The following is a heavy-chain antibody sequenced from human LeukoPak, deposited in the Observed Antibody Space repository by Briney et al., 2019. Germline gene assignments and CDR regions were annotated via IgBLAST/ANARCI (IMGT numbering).Heavy chain of an antibody. CDR3: ARRDSSGNYSRDWYFDL. J-gene: IGHJ2*01. Sequence: SETLSLTCTVSGGSISSYYWSWIRQSPGKGLEWIGYIYYSGSTNYNPSLKSRVTISVDTSKNQFSLKLSSVTAADTAVYYCARRDSSGNYSRDWYFDLWGRGTLVTVSS. CDR1: GGSISSYY. CDR2: IYYSGST. D-gene: IGHD3-22*01. V-gene: IGHV4-59*08.